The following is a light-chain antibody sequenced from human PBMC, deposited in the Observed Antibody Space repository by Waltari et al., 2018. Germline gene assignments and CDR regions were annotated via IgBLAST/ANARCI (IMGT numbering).Light chain of an antibody. J-gene: IGKJ2*01. CDR3: HQYSSWPPMFT. CDR2: GAS. CDR1: QSVSSN. Sequence: EIVMTQSPATLSVSPGEGDTLSCRASQSVSSNLAWYQQRPGQAPRLLIYGASTRATGIPARFSGSGSGTEFTLTISSLQSEDSAVYYCHQYSSWPPMFTFGQGTKLEIK. V-gene: IGKV3-15*01.